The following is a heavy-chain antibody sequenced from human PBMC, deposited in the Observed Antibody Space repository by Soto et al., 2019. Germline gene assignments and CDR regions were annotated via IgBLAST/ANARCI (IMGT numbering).Heavy chain of an antibody. Sequence: GASVKVSCKASGYTFTSYYIHWVRQAPGQGLEWMGWINPITGGTNYAPKFQGRVTVTRDTSITTAYMELSRLRSDDTAVYYCARNYYDSSDRDYLDYWGQVTPVTVSS. V-gene: IGHV1-2*02. D-gene: IGHD3-22*01. J-gene: IGHJ4*02. CDR3: ARNYYDSSDRDYLDY. CDR1: GYTFTSYY. CDR2: INPITGGT.